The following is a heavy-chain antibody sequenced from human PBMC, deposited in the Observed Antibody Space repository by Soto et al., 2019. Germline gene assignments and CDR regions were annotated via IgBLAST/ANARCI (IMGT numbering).Heavy chain of an antibody. Sequence: KPSETLSLTCAVSGYSISSGYYWGWIRQPPGKGLEWIGSIYHSGSTYYNPSLKSRVTISVDTSKNQFSLKLSSVTAADTAVYYCAKCRDGYNHYFDYWGQGTLVTVSS. J-gene: IGHJ4*02. V-gene: IGHV4-38-2*01. CDR3: AKCRDGYNHYFDY. D-gene: IGHD5-12*01. CDR2: IYHSGST. CDR1: GYSISSGYY.